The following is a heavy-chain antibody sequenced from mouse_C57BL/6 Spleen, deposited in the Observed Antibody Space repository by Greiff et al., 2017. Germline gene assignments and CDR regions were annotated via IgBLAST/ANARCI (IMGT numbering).Heavy chain of an antibody. CDR2: IYPGSGST. CDR3: ARGYYGNYEDYAMDY. J-gene: IGHJ4*01. D-gene: IGHD2-1*01. V-gene: IGHV1-55*01. CDR1: GYTFTSYW. Sequence: QVQLQQSGAELVKPGASVKMSCKASGYTFTSYWITWVKQRPGQGLEWIGDIYPGSGSTNYNEKFKSKATLTVDTSSSTAYMQLSSLTSEDSAVYYCARGYYGNYEDYAMDYWGQGTSVTVSS.